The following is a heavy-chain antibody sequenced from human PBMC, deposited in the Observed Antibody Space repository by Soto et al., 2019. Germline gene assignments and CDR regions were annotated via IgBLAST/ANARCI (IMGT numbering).Heavy chain of an antibody. J-gene: IGHJ6*02. D-gene: IGHD3-10*01. CDR1: GFTFSSYA. CDR2: ISGSGGST. CDR3: ARDVFYGSGSSTDLMDV. Sequence: EVPLLESGGGLVQPGESLRLSCAASGFTFSSYAMSWVRQAPGKGLEWVSSISGSGGSTYYADSVKGRFTISRDNSKNTLYLQMNRLRAEDTAVYYCARDVFYGSGSSTDLMDVWGQGTTVTVSS. V-gene: IGHV3-23*01.